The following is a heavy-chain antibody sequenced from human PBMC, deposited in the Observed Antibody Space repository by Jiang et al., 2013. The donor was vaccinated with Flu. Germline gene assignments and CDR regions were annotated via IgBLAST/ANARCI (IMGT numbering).Heavy chain of an antibody. CDR1: GFTFSSYW. D-gene: IGHD1-1*01. J-gene: IGHJ4*02. Sequence: VQLVESGGGLVQPGGSLRLSCAASGFTFSSYWMHWVRQAPGKGLVWVARIEGDGSSSTYADSVKGRFTISRDNAKKTLYLQMNSLTAEDTAVYYCARDPSLPHSTNWYEEDWGQGTLVTVSS. V-gene: IGHV3-74*01. CDR3: ARDPSLPHSTNWYEED. CDR2: IEGDGSSS.